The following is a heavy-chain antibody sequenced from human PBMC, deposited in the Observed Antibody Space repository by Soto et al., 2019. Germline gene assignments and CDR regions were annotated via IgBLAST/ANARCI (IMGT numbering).Heavy chain of an antibody. CDR3: ARGRGGYYYYDY. Sequence: SETLSLTCTISCAFMTNYYWNWIRQTPGKAPEWIAYIYYNGITNYNPSLKSRVTISIDTPRNQFSLKLNSVTAADTAMYYCARGRGGYYYYDYWGPGALVTVPQ. J-gene: IGHJ4*02. V-gene: IGHV4-59*01. CDR2: IYYNGIT. CDR1: CAFMTNYY. D-gene: IGHD1-26*01.